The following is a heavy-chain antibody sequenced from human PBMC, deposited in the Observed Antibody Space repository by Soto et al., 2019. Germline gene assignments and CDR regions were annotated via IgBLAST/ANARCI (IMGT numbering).Heavy chain of an antibody. CDR2: INAGNGNT. D-gene: IGHD4-4*01. J-gene: IGHJ6*02. Sequence: QVQLVQSGAEVKKPGASVKVSCKASGYTVTSYAMHWVRQAPGQRLEWMGWINAGNGNTKYSQKFQGRVTITRDTSASTAYMELSILRSEDTAGYYCARERTTIPYYYYYGMDVWGQGTTVTVSS. CDR1: GYTVTSYA. CDR3: ARERTTIPYYYYYGMDV. V-gene: IGHV1-3*01.